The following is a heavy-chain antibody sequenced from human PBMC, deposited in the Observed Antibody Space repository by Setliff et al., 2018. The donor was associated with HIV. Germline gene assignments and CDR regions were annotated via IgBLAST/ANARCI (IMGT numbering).Heavy chain of an antibody. CDR3: ARGRYSYGYGGGAYDI. CDR2: IFQSGST. J-gene: IGHJ3*02. CDR1: GGSTCSNNW. V-gene: IGHV4-4*02. D-gene: IGHD5-18*01. Sequence: SETLSLTCTVSGGSTCSNNWWTWVRQSQGKGLEWIGEIFQSGSTNYKPSLKSRVTISIDRSKDQFSLKLTSVTAADTAVYYCARGRYSYGYGGGAYDIWGHGTMVTVSS.